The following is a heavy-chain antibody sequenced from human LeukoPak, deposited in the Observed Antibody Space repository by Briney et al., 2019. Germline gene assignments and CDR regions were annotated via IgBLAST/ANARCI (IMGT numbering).Heavy chain of an antibody. CDR1: GFTFSSYW. D-gene: IGHD5-24*01. CDR2: IKQDESEK. Sequence: GGSLRLSCAASGFTFSSYWMSWVRQAPGKGLEWVANIKQDESEKYYVDSVKGRFTISRDNAKNSLYLQMNSLRAEDTAVYYCARSGWWMATNFDYWGQGTLVTVSS. V-gene: IGHV3-7*01. CDR3: ARSGWWMATNFDY. J-gene: IGHJ4*02.